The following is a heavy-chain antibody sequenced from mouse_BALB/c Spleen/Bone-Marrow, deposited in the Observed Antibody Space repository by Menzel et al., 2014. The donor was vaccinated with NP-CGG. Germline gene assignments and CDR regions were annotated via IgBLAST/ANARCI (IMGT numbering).Heavy chain of an antibody. D-gene: IGHD2-1*01. V-gene: IGHV5-6-3*01. CDR2: INSDGGST. Sequence: EVMLVESGGGLVQPGGSLKLSCAASGFTFSNYGMSWVRQTPDKRLELVATINSDGGSTYYPGSVKGRFTIYRDTAKNTLYLQMSSLKSEETAMYYCVRGNYGNYVDYFDFWGQGTTLTVSS. CDR1: GFTFSNYG. CDR3: VRGNYGNYVDYFDF. J-gene: IGHJ2*01.